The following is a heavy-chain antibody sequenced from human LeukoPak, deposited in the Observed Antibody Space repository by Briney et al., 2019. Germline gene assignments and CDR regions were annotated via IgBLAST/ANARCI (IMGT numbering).Heavy chain of an antibody. CDR1: GFTFSSYA. CDR3: AKVGSGEWELQYYFDY. CDR2: ISGSGGST. D-gene: IGHD1-26*01. J-gene: IGHJ4*02. Sequence: GGSLRLSCAAPGFTFSSYAMSWVRQAPGKGLEWVSGISGSGGSTYYADSVKGRFTISRGNSKNTLYLQMNSLRAEDTAVYYCAKVGSGEWELQYYFDYWGQGTLVTVSS. V-gene: IGHV3-23*01.